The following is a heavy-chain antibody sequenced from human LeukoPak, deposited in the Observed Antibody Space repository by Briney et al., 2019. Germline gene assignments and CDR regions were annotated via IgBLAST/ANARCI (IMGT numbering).Heavy chain of an antibody. V-gene: IGHV3-23*01. CDR2: LNEDGSTT. CDR3: VKDYPRIGVTGTTSFFDY. CDR1: GFTFSSSA. D-gene: IGHD1-7*01. Sequence: GGSLRLSCAASGFTFSSSAMSWVRQAPGKGLEWVSGLNEDGSTTFYADSVQGRFIISRDNSQNIVYLQMSSLRAEDTAVYYCVKDYPRIGVTGTTSFFDYWGQGNLVTVSS. J-gene: IGHJ4*02.